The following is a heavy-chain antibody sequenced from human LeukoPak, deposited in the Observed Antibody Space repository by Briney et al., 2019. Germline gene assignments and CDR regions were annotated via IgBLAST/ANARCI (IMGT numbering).Heavy chain of an antibody. CDR1: GGSISSSSYY. Sequence: SETLSLTCTVSGGSISSSSYYWGWIRQPPGKGLEWIGSIYYSGSTYYNPSLKSRVTISVDTSKNQFSLKLSSVTAADTAVYYCAISDLYQTQFDYWGQGTLVTVSS. V-gene: IGHV4-39*07. CDR3: AISDLYQTQFDY. CDR2: IYYSGST. D-gene: IGHD2-8*01. J-gene: IGHJ4*02.